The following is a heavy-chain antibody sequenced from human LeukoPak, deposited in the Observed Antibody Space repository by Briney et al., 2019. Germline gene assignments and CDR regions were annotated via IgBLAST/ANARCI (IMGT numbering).Heavy chain of an antibody. CDR1: GGSFSGYY. CDR3: ARDLRMYDFLAGWFDP. CDR2: INHSGST. V-gene: IGHV4-34*01. D-gene: IGHD2-8*01. Sequence: SETLSLTCAVYGGSFSGYYWSWIRQPPGKGLEWIGEINHSGSTNYNPSLKSRVTISVDTSKNQFSLKLSSVTAADTAVYYCARDLRMYDFLAGWFDPWGQGTLVTVSS. J-gene: IGHJ5*02.